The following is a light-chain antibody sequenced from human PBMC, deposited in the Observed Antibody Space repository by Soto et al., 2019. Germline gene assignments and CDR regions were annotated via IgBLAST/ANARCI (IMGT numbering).Light chain of an antibody. CDR3: QQYGSSPRYT. J-gene: IGKJ2*01. CDR2: GAS. Sequence: EIVLTQSPGTLSLSPGERATLSCRASPSVSSSYLAWYQQKPGQAPSLLIYGASPRATGIPDRFSGSGSGTDFTLTISRLEPEDFAVYYCQQYGSSPRYTFGQGTKLEIK. CDR1: PSVSSSY. V-gene: IGKV3-20*01.